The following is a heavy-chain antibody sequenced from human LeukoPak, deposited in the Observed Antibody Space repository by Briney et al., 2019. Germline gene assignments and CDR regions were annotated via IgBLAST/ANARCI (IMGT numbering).Heavy chain of an antibody. J-gene: IGHJ3*02. V-gene: IGHV3-23*01. CDR3: AKERYDFWSGYHRAFDI. CDR1: GFTFSSYA. Sequence: GGSLRLSCAASGFTFSSYAMSWVRQAPGKGLEWVSAISGSGGSTYYADSVKGRFTISRDNSKNTLYLQMNSLRAEDTAVYYCAKERYDFWSGYHRAFDIWGQGTMVTVSS. D-gene: IGHD3-3*01. CDR2: ISGSGGST.